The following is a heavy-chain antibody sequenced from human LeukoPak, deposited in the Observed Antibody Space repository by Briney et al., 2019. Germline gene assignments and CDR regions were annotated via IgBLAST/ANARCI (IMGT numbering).Heavy chain of an antibody. CDR3: AKSSSWTYHYLDY. Sequence: SGGSLRLSCAASGFTFSNYAMNWVRQAPGKGLEWVSAIRGSGGSTYYADSVKGRFTISRDNSMNTLSLQMNSLRAEDTALYYCAKSSSWTYHYLDYWGQGALVTVSS. J-gene: IGHJ4*02. D-gene: IGHD6-13*01. CDR2: IRGSGGST. V-gene: IGHV3-23*01. CDR1: GFTFSNYA.